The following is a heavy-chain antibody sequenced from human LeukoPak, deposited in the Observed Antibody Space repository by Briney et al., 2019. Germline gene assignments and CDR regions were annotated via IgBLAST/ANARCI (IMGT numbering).Heavy chain of an antibody. V-gene: IGHV4-38-2*01. J-gene: IGHJ4*02. D-gene: IGHD3-3*01. CDR3: ARLRYDFWSGYYTYY. Sequence: SETLSLTCAVSGYSISSGYYWGWIRQPPGEGLEWIGSIYHSGSTYYNPSLKSRVTISVDTSKNQFSLKLSSVTAADTAVYYCARLRYDFWSGYYTYYWGQGTLVTVSS. CDR1: GYSISSGYY. CDR2: IYHSGST.